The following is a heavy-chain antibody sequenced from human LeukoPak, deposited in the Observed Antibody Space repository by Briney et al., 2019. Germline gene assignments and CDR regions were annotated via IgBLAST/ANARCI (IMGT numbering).Heavy chain of an antibody. V-gene: IGHV3-7*01. CDR2: IKQDGSVQ. CDR1: GFTLSNSW. D-gene: IGHD1-14*01. CDR3: ARNRAAPEN. Sequence: GGSLRLSCAASGFTLSNSWMTWVRQAPGKGLEWVASIKQDGSVQHYVDSVKGRFAISRDNAKNSLYLQMNSLRDEDTAVYYCARNRAAPENWGQGTLVTVSS. J-gene: IGHJ4*02.